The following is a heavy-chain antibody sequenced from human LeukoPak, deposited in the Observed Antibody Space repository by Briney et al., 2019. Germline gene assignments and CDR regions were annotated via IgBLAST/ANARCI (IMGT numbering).Heavy chain of an antibody. V-gene: IGHV1-24*01. CDR3: VTGFTAMAVDYFDY. J-gene: IGHJ4*02. CDR1: GQTLSDLS. Sequence: ASVKVSCKVSGQTLSDLSIHWLRQPPGKGLEWLGGSDPEDGERIYAQMFQGRVTMTEDTSIDTAYMELSSLRSEDTAVYYCVTGFTAMAVDYFDYWGQGTLVTVSP. CDR2: SDPEDGER. D-gene: IGHD5-18*01.